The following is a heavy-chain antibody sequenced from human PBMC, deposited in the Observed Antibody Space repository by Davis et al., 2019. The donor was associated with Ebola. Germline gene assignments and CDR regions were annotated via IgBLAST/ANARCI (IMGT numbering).Heavy chain of an antibody. CDR2: ISYDGGEK. D-gene: IGHD3-3*01. CDR3: ARGGANYDFWRGFQH. CDR1: GFTFSSYA. J-gene: IGHJ1*01. Sequence: PGGSLRLSCAASGFTFSSYAMHWVRQAPGKGLEWVALISYDGGEKYYADSVKGRFTISRDNAKNSLYLQMNSLRDEDTAVYYCARGGANYDFWRGFQHWGQGTLVTVSS. V-gene: IGHV3-30-3*01.